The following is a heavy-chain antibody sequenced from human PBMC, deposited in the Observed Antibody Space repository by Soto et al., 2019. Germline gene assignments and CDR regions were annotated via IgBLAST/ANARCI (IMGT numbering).Heavy chain of an antibody. V-gene: IGHV4-34*01. Sequence: SETLSLTCAVYGGSFSGYNWRWLRQPPGKGLEWIGEINHSGSTNYNPSLKSRGTISVDTSKNQFSLKLSSVTAADTAVYYCAGGDSEARRAEYFHHWGQAPWSPSPQ. CDR3: AGGDSEARRAEYFHH. CDR1: GGSFSGYN. J-gene: IGHJ1*01. CDR2: INHSGST.